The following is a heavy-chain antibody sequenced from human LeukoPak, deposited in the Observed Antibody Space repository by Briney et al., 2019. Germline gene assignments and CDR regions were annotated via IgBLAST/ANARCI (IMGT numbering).Heavy chain of an antibody. CDR3: ARDGYYYDSSGYYAFDY. D-gene: IGHD3-22*01. CDR2: IHSSGST. Sequence: SETLSLTCTVSGGSISSYYWSWIRQPPGKGLEWIGYIHSSGSTNYNPSLKSRVTISVDTSKNQFSLKLSSVTAADTAVYYCARDGYYYDSSGYYAFDYWGQGTLVTVSS. J-gene: IGHJ4*02. V-gene: IGHV4-59*01. CDR1: GGSISSYY.